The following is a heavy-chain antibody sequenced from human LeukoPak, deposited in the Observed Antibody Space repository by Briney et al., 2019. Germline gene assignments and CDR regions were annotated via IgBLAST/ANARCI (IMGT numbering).Heavy chain of an antibody. J-gene: IGHJ4*02. V-gene: IGHV3-23*01. Sequence: PGGSLRLSCAASGFTFSDYYMSWIRQAPGKGLEWDSDISGIVGSTYYGDSVKGRFTSSRDNSMKTMYLQMNSLRAEDTAVYYCVRRRTGGSSKFPWDYWGQGTLVTVSS. CDR1: GFTFSDYY. D-gene: IGHD1-26*01. CDR3: VRRRTGGSSKFPWDY. CDR2: ISGIVGST.